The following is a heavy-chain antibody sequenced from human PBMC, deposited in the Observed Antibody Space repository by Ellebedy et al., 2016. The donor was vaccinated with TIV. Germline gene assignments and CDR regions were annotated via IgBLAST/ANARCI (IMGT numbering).Heavy chain of an antibody. D-gene: IGHD3-22*01. V-gene: IGHV3-48*03. CDR1: GFTFSSYE. J-gene: IGHJ4*02. Sequence: PGGSLRLSCAASGFTFSSYEMNWVRQAPGKGLEWVSYISSSGSTIYYADSVKGRFTISRDNAKNSLYLQMNSLRAEDTAVYYCARGSTMIVVVRLRLFDYWGQGTLVTVSS. CDR3: ARGSTMIVVVRLRLFDY. CDR2: ISSSGSTI.